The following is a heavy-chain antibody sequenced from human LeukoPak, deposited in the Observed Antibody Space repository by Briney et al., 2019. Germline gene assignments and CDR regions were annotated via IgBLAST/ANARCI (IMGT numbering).Heavy chain of an antibody. D-gene: IGHD3-16*01. J-gene: IGHJ4*02. Sequence: GGPLRLSCAASGFTFSSYAMSWVRQAPGKGLEWVSAISGSGGSTYYADSVKGRFTISRDNSKNTLYLQMNSLRAEDTAVYYCAKVGGYYVPTGALGDWGQGTLVTVSS. V-gene: IGHV3-23*01. CDR3: AKVGGYYVPTGALGD. CDR2: ISGSGGST. CDR1: GFTFSSYA.